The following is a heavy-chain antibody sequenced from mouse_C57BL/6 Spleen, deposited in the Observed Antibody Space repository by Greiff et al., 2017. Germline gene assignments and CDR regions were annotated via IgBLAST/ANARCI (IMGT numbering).Heavy chain of an antibody. CDR3: ARQGDGSSPMDY. CDR2: ISSGGSYT. D-gene: IGHD1-1*01. Sequence: VQLQQSGGDLVKPGGSLKLSCAASGFTFSSYGMSWVRQTPDKRLEWVATISSGGSYTYYPDSVKGRFTISRDNAKNTLYLQMSSLKSEDTAMYYCARQGDGSSPMDYWGQGTSVTVSS. CDR1: GFTFSSYG. J-gene: IGHJ4*01. V-gene: IGHV5-6*01.